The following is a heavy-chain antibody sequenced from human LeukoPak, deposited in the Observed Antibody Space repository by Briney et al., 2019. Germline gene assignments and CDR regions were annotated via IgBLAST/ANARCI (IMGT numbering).Heavy chain of an antibody. Sequence: ASVTVSCKASGYTFTSYGISWVRQAPGQGLEWMGWISAYNGNTNYAQKLQGRVTMTTDTSTSTAYMELRSLRSDDTAGYYCARSRGDYYDSSGYYFIDYWGQGTLVTVSS. V-gene: IGHV1-18*01. D-gene: IGHD3-22*01. J-gene: IGHJ4*02. CDR1: GYTFTSYG. CDR3: ARSRGDYYDSSGYYFIDY. CDR2: ISAYNGNT.